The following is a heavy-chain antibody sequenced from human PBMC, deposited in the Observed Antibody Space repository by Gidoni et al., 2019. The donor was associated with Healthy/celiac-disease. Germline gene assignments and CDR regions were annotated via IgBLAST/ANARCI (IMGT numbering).Heavy chain of an antibody. CDR1: GFPFSSYA. V-gene: IGHV3-30*04. CDR2: ISYDGRNK. CDR3: ASVSLATITGDYY. D-gene: IGHD5-12*01. Sequence: QVQLVESGGGVVQPGRSLSLSCAASGFPFSSYAMHWVRQAPGKGLEWVAVISYDGRNKYYADSVKGRFTISRDNSKNTLYLQMNSLRAEDTAVYYCASVSLATITGDYYWGQGTLVTVSS. J-gene: IGHJ4*02.